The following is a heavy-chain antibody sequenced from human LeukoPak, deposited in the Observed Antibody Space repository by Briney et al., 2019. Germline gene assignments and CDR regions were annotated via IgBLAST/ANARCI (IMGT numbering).Heavy chain of an antibody. J-gene: IGHJ6*03. Sequence: ASVKVSCKASGYTFTSYDINWVRQAAGQGLEWVGWMNPNSGNTGYAQKFQGRVTMTRNTSIRTAYMELSSLRSEDTAVYYCARASSSWFYYYYYMDVWGKGTTVTVSS. CDR1: GYTFTSYD. CDR3: ARASSSWFYYYYYMDV. V-gene: IGHV1-8*01. CDR2: MNPNSGNT. D-gene: IGHD6-13*01.